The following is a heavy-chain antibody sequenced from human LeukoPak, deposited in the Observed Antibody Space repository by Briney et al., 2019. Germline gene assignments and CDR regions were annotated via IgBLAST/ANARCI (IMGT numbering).Heavy chain of an antibody. CDR3: ARDRHGSGSAHSFDP. V-gene: IGHV4-59*01. J-gene: IGHJ5*02. Sequence: PSETLSLTCTVSGGSISSYYWSWIRQPPGKGLEWIGYIYYSESTNYNPSLKRRVTISVDTSKNQFSLKLSSVTAADTAVYYCARDRHGSGSAHSFDPRGQGTLVTVSS. D-gene: IGHD3-10*01. CDR1: GGSISSYY. CDR2: IYYSEST.